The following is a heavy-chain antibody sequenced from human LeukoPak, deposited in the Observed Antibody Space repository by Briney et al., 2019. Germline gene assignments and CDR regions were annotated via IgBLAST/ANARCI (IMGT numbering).Heavy chain of an antibody. V-gene: IGHV1-2*02. Sequence: ASVKVSCKASGYTFTGYYMHWVRQAPGQGLEWMGWINPNSGGTNYAQKFQGRVTMTRDTSINTVYMELSRLRSDDTAVYYCARGIGSGWFYFDYWGQGTLVTVSS. CDR3: ARGIGSGWFYFDY. CDR1: GYTFTGYY. J-gene: IGHJ4*02. D-gene: IGHD6-19*01. CDR2: INPNSGGT.